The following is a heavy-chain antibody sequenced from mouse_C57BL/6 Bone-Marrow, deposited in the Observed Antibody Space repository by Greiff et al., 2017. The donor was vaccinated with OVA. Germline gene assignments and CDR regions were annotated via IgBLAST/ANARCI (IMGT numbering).Heavy chain of an antibody. CDR1: GYTFTSYW. V-gene: IGHV1-64*01. CDR3: ARNYDYAYWYFDV. D-gene: IGHD2-4*01. J-gene: IGHJ1*03. Sequence: QVQLQQPGAELVKPGASVKLSCKASGYTFTSYWMHWVKQRPGQGLEWIGMIHPNSGSTNYNEKFKSKATLTVDKSSSTAYMQLSSLTSEDSAVYDCARNYDYAYWYFDVWGTGTTVTVSS. CDR2: IHPNSGST.